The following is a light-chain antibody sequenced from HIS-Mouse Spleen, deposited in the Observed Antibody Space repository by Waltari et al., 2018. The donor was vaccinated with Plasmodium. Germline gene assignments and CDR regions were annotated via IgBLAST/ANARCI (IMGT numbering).Light chain of an antibody. Sequence: NFMLTQPHSVSESPGKTVTISCTGSSGSIASNYVQWYQHRPGSAPTTVIYEDNQRPSGFPDRFSGSIDSSSNSASLTISGLKTEDEADYYCQSYDSSNLNWVFGGGTKLTVL. V-gene: IGLV6-57*02. CDR3: QSYDSSNLNWV. CDR2: EDN. J-gene: IGLJ3*02. CDR1: SGSIASNY.